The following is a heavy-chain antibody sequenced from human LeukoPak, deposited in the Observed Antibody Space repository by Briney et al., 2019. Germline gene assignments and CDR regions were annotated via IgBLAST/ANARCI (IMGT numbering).Heavy chain of an antibody. CDR3: ARDLGPNSSGYYYTHNWFDP. J-gene: IGHJ5*02. D-gene: IGHD3-22*01. V-gene: IGHV4-38-2*02. CDR2: IYHSGST. CDR1: GYSISSGYY. Sequence: PETLSLTCAVSGYSISSGYYWGWIRQPPGKGLEWIGSIYHSGSTYYNPSLKSRVTISVDTSKNQFSLKLSSVTAADTAVYYCARDLGPNSSGYYYTHNWFDPWGQGTLFTVSS.